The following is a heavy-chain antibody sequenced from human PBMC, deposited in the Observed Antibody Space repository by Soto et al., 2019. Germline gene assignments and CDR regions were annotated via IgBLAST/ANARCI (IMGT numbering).Heavy chain of an antibody. CDR1: EGSISGYG. D-gene: IGHD3-3*02. CDR3: ASPKIAFYNWFDP. CDR2: IYNIGST. J-gene: IGHJ5*02. V-gene: IGHV4-4*08. Sequence: LSLTNSVAEGSISGYGCRCLNQPPGKGLEWIGYIYNIGSTNYNPSLRSRVTISVDTSKNQFSLKLSSVTAADTAVYYCASPKIAFYNWFDPWGQGTLVTVSS.